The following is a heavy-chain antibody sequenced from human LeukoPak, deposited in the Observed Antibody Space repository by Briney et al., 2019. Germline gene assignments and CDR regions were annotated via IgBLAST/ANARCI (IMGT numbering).Heavy chain of an antibody. D-gene: IGHD3-22*01. CDR1: GFTFSSYS. J-gene: IGHJ4*02. CDR3: ARDKVTMIVVVPNDY. V-gene: IGHV3-21*01. Sequence: GGSLRLSCAASGFTFSSYSMNWVRQAPGKGLEWVSSISSSSSYIYYADSVKGRFTISRDNAKNSLYLQMTSLRAEDTAVYYCARDKVTMIVVVPNDYWGQGTLVTVSS. CDR2: ISSSSSYI.